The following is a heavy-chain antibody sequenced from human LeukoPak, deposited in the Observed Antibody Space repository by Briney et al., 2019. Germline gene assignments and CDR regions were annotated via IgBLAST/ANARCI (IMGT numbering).Heavy chain of an antibody. D-gene: IGHD3-10*01. CDR1: GGSFSGYY. CDR3: ARGILLLWFGELSRGNWFDP. V-gene: IGHV4-34*01. CDR2: INHSGST. J-gene: IGHJ5*02. Sequence: KPSETLSLTCAVYGGSFSGYYWSWIRQPPGKGLEWIGEINHSGSTNYNPSLKSRVTISVDTSKNQFSLKLSSVTAADTAVYYCARGILLLWFGELSRGNWFDPWGQGTLVTVST.